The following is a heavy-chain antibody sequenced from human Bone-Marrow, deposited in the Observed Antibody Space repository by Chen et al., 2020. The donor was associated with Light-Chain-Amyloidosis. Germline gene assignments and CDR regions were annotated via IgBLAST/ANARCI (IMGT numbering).Heavy chain of an antibody. D-gene: IGHD6-19*01. Sequence: QVQLQQWGAGLLKPSETLSLTCAVYGESFSGYYWSWIRQPPGKALEWIVEINHRGSTTYNPSLKSRVIISVDTSRNQFSLRLNSVTAADTAVYYCAIIGWYRGYWGQGTLVTVSS. J-gene: IGHJ4*02. CDR1: GESFSGYY. CDR2: INHRGST. CDR3: AIIGWYRGY. V-gene: IGHV4-34*02.